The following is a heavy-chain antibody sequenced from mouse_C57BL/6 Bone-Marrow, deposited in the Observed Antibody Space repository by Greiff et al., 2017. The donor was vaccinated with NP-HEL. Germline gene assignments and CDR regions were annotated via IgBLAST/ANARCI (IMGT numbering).Heavy chain of an antibody. CDR2: IYPGGGYT. CDR1: GYTFTNYW. V-gene: IGHV1-63*01. J-gene: IGHJ1*03. D-gene: IGHD2-3*01. CDR3: ARSRWLLRPYWYFDV. Sequence: VQRVESGAELVRPGTSVKMSCKASGYTFTNYWIGWAKQRPGHGLEWIGDIYPGGGYTNYNEKFKGKATLTADKSSSTAYMQFSSLTSEDSAIYYCARSRWLLRPYWYFDVWGTGTTVTVSS.